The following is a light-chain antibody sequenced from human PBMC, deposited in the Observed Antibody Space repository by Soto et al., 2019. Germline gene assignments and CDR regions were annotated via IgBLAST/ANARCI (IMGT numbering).Light chain of an antibody. V-gene: IGLV2-8*01. J-gene: IGLJ2*01. CDR2: EVD. CDR3: SSYAGSNNLKV. CDR1: SSDVGGHNY. Sequence: SALTQPPSASGSPGQSVTISCTGTSSDVGGHNYVSWYQQHPGKAPKLMIYEVDKRPSGVPDRFSGSKSGNTASLTVSGLQAEDEADYYCSSYAGSNNLKVFGGGTKLTVL.